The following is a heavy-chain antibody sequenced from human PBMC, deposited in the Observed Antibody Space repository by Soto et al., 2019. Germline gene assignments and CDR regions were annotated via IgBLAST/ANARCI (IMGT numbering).Heavy chain of an antibody. CDR3: AIGTTVIAVETSSAFRYFYYYYGMDV. V-gene: IGHV3-21*01. CDR1: GFTFSSYS. Sequence: GGSLRLSCAASGFTFSSYSMNWVRQAPGKGLEWVSSISSSSSYIYYADSVKGRFTISRDNDKNSLYLQMNSLRAEDTAVYYLAIGTTVIAVETSSAFRYFYYYYGMDVWGQGTTVTVSS. J-gene: IGHJ6*02. CDR2: ISSSSSYI. D-gene: IGHD6-19*01.